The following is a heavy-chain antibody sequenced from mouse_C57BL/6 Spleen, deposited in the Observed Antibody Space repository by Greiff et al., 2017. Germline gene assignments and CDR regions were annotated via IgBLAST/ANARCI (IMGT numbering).Heavy chain of an antibody. CDR3: AREGRTAQATFGVDY. Sequence: QVQLQQPGAELVKPGASVKLSCKASGYTFTSYWMQWVKQRPGQGLEWIGEIDPSDSYTNYNQKFKGKATLTVDTSSSTAYMQLSSLTSEDSAVYNCAREGRTAQATFGVDYWGQGTSVTVSS. V-gene: IGHV1-50*01. CDR2: IDPSDSYT. D-gene: IGHD3-2*02. J-gene: IGHJ4*01. CDR1: GYTFTSYW.